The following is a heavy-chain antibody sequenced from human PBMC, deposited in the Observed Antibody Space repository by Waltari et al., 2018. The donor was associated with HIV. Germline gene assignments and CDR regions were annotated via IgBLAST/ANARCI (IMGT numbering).Heavy chain of an antibody. Sequence: EVQLVESGGGLVQPGGSLRLSCAASGFTFSTYEMNWVRQAPGKGLGCVSYISSSGSTIYYADSVKGRFTISRDNAKNSLSLQMNSLRAEDTAVYYCASDAYGSGSYYNPDAFEIWGQGTMVTVSS. V-gene: IGHV3-48*03. CDR1: GFTFSTYE. CDR3: ASDAYGSGSYYNPDAFEI. D-gene: IGHD3-10*01. CDR2: ISSSGSTI. J-gene: IGHJ3*02.